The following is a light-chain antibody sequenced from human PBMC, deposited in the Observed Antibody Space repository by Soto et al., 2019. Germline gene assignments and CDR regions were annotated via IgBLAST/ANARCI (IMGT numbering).Light chain of an antibody. Sequence: QAVVTQPPSASGTPGQRVTISCSGSSSNIGTNTVNWYQQLPGTAPKLLIYSNNQRPSGVPDRFSGSKSGTSASLAISGLQSEDEADYYCEAWDDSLKGWVFGGGTKVTVL. CDR3: EAWDDSLKGWV. J-gene: IGLJ3*02. V-gene: IGLV1-44*01. CDR2: SNN. CDR1: SSNIGTNT.